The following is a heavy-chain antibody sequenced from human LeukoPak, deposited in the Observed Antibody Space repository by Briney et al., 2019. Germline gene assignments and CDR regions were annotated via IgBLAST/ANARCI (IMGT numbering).Heavy chain of an antibody. D-gene: IGHD2-21*02. CDR1: GGSFSGYY. V-gene: IGHV4-34*09. Sequence: PSETLSLTCAVYGGSFSGYYWSWIRQPPGKGLEWVGYIYYSGYIYYNPSLKSRVAISIDTSKNQFSLKLSSVTAADTAIYYCARDRSSVTGYFDLWGRGTLVTVSS. CDR3: ARDRSSVTGYFDL. J-gene: IGHJ2*01. CDR2: IYYSGYI.